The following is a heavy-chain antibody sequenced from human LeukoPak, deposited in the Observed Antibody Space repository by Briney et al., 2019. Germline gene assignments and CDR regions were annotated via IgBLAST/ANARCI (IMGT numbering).Heavy chain of an antibody. J-gene: IGHJ4*02. CDR3: ARQGIGSSFDY. V-gene: IGHV5-10-1*01. D-gene: IGHD1-26*01. Sequence: GASLQTSCKTSGCAFTSYWINWGRRMPGKGGEWMGRIDRSDSYTNYSPSFQGHVTISVDKSITTAYLQWSSLKASDIAMYYCARQGIGSSFDYWGQGTLVTVSS. CDR2: IDRSDSYT. CDR1: GCAFTSYW.